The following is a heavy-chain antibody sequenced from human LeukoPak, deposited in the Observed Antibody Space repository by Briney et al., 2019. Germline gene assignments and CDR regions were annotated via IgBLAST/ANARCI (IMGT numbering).Heavy chain of an antibody. Sequence: SETLSLTCAVYGGSFSGYYWSWIRQPAGKGLEWIGRIYTSGSSGSTNYNPSLKSRVTMSVDTSKNQFSLKLSSVTAADTAVYYCAGGRGVIHDYWGQGTLVTVSS. D-gene: IGHD3-10*01. J-gene: IGHJ4*02. V-gene: IGHV4-59*10. CDR3: AGGRGVIHDY. CDR1: GGSFSGYY. CDR2: IYTSGSSGST.